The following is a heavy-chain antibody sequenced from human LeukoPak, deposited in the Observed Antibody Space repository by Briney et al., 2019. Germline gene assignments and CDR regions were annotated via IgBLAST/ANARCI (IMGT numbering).Heavy chain of an antibody. D-gene: IGHD2-2*01. CDR3: ARDRVPAADY. CDR2: IYYSGSI. CDR1: GGSMTSYY. V-gene: IGHV4-59*01. Sequence: SETLSLTCTVSGGSMTSYYWSWIRQPPGKGLEWIGYIYYSGSINYNPSLKSRVTISIDTSKNQFSLKLSSVTAADTAVYYCARDRVPAADYWSQGTLVTVSS. J-gene: IGHJ4*02.